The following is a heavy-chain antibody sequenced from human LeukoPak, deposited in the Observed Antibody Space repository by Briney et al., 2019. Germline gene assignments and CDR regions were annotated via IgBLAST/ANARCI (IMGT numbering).Heavy chain of an antibody. D-gene: IGHD2-2*01. CDR1: GFTFSNYA. CDR3: TTDPFPVVPADY. CDR2: ISYDGSNK. Sequence: GGSLRLSCAASGFTFSNYAMHWVRQAPGKGLEWVAVISYDGSNKYYADSVKGRFTISRDNSKNTLYLQMNSLKTEDTAVYYCTTDPFPVVPADYWGQGTLVTVSS. V-gene: IGHV3-30*04. J-gene: IGHJ4*02.